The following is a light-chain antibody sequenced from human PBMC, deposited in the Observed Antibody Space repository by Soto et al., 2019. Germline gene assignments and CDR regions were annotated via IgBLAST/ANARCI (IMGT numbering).Light chain of an antibody. CDR1: TSDVGGYNY. J-gene: IGLJ3*02. CDR3: SSHAASNNFSLV. Sequence: QSALTQPPSASGSPGQSVTISCTGTTSDVGGYNYVSWYQQYPGRAPKLMIYEVTKRPSGVPDRLSGSKSGNSASLTVSGVQAEDEADYCCSSHAASNNFSLVFGGGTKVTVL. CDR2: EVT. V-gene: IGLV2-8*01.